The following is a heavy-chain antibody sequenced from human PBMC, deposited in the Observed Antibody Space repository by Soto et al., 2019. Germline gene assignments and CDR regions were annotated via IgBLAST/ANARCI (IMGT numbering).Heavy chain of an antibody. CDR1: GYSLTSYW. CDR3: ARHNFGGSGIGSYGMDV. CDR2: IYPCHSDT. J-gene: IGHJ6*02. D-gene: IGHD3-10*01. V-gene: IGHV5-51*01. Sequence: ESLKISFKGSGYSLTSYWIGWVRQIPGKGLEWMGIIYPCHSDTRYSPSFQGQVTISADKSISTAYLQWSSLKASDTAMYYCARHNFGGSGIGSYGMDVWGQGTTVTVSS.